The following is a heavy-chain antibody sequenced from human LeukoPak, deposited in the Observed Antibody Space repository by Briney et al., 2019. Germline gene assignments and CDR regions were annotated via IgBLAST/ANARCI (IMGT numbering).Heavy chain of an antibody. CDR3: AKYCGDTSCYMGALDI. D-gene: IGHD2-2*02. J-gene: IGHJ3*02. CDR2: IRYDGSNK. CDR1: GFTFSSYG. V-gene: IGHV3-30*02. Sequence: GGSLRLSCAASGFTFSSYGMHWVRQAPGKGLEWVAFIRYDGSNKYYADSVKGRFTISRDNSKNTLYLQMNSLRAEDTAVYYCAKYCGDTSCYMGALDIWGQGTMVTVSS.